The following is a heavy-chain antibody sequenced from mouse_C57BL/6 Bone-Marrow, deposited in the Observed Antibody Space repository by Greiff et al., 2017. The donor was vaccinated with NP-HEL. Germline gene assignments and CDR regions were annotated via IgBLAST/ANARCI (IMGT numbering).Heavy chain of an antibody. CDR2: ISYGGYT. D-gene: IGHD2-10*02. J-gene: IGHJ2*01. CDR1: GYSITSGYF. V-gene: IGHV3-6*01. CDR3: ARAYGNYLDY. Sequence: EVQLQESGPGLVKPSQSLSLTCSVSGYSITSGYFWNWIRRFPGNKLEWVDTISYGGYTNYSQSLKNRISITRDTSKNQVFLKLNTVTAEDTAAYYCARAYGNYLDYGGQGTTPTVSS.